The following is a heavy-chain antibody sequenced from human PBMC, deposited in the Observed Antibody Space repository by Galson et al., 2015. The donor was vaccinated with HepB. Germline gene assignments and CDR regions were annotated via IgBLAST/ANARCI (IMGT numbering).Heavy chain of an antibody. V-gene: IGHV3-48*01. CDR2: ISSSSTTI. Sequence: SLRLSCAASTFIFSTYSMNWVRQAPGKGLEWVSYISSSSTTIYYADSVKGRSTISRDNSKNTLYLQMNSLRAEDTAVYYCASMVRGENAFDIWGQGTMVTVSS. D-gene: IGHD3-10*01. CDR1: TFIFSTYS. CDR3: ASMVRGENAFDI. J-gene: IGHJ3*02.